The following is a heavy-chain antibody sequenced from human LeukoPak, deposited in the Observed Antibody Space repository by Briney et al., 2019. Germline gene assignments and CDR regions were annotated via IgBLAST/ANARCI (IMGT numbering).Heavy chain of an antibody. CDR1: GASISSYY. CDR3: ARRRDETATAAGYYHMDV. D-gene: IGHD3-22*01. V-gene: IGHV4-4*09. J-gene: IGHJ6*03. CDR2: IFPIGSI. Sequence: PSETLSLTCTVSGASISSYYWSWFRRPPGKGLEWIAYIFPIGSINFNPSLKSRVSISVDGSKNNFSLDLSSVTAADTAVYYCARRRDETATAAGYYHMDVWGKGTTVTVSS.